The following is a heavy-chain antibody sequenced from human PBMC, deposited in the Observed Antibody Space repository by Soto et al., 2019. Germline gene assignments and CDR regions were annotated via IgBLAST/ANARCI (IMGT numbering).Heavy chain of an antibody. J-gene: IGHJ4*02. CDR2: VSPNDDRT. V-gene: IGHV1-18*01. CDR3: ARELNTESSAYYSFAF. D-gene: IGHD3-22*01. Sequence: QVQMVQSGPEVKMPGASVKVSCKTSGYTFTAYGLAWLRQAPGQRPEWMGWVSPNDDRTNYARKFQGRVTMTTDTSTTTAAKELRSLGTYDTDVYYCARELNTESSAYYSFAFWGQGTLVTVSS. CDR1: GYTFTAYG.